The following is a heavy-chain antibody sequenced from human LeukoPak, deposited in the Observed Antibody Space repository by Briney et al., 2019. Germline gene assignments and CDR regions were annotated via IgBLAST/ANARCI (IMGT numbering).Heavy chain of an antibody. Sequence: KPSETLSLTCAVYGGSFSGYYWTWIRQSPGMGLEWIGEIIHSGSTNYNPSLTSRVTISVDTSKNQFSLELSSVTAADTAVYYCARGILVTVYAAFDYWGQGTLVTVSS. D-gene: IGHD2-8*01. CDR2: IIHSGST. J-gene: IGHJ4*02. CDR1: GGSFSGYY. CDR3: ARGILVTVYAAFDY. V-gene: IGHV4-34*01.